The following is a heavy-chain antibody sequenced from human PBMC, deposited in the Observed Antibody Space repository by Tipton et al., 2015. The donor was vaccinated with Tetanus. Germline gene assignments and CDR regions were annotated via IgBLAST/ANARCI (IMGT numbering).Heavy chain of an antibody. Sequence: LSLTCAVYGGAFSGHYWTWIRQAPGKGLEWVSSISSGSTYIYYADSVKGRFTISRDNAKNSLYLLMDSLRAEDTAVYYCARDQIVEQATRDPDYGVDVWGQGTTVTVSS. CDR3: ARDQIVEQATRDPDYGVDV. CDR1: GGAFSGHY. D-gene: IGHD3-22*01. CDR2: ISSGSTYI. J-gene: IGHJ6*02. V-gene: IGHV3-21*01.